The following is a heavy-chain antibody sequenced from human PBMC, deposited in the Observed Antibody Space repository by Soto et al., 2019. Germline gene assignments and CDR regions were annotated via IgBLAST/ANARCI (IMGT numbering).Heavy chain of an antibody. J-gene: IGHJ6*02. CDR1: GGTFSSYA. CDR2: IIPIFGTA. CDR3: ARDLFRAPYYYGMDV. V-gene: IGHV1-69*13. Sequence: GASVKVSCKASGGTFSSYAISWVRQAPGQGLEWMGGIIPIFGTANYAQKFQGRVTITADESTSTAYMELSSLRSEDTAVYYCARDLFRAPYYYGMDVWDQGTTVTVSS.